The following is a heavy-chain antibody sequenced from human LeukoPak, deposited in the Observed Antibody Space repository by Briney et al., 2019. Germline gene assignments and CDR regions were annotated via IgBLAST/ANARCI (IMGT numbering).Heavy chain of an antibody. CDR2: INHSGST. D-gene: IGHD3-22*01. CDR1: GGSFSGYY. V-gene: IGHV4-34*01. J-gene: IGHJ3*02. CDR3: ARDSYNYNDSSGPDAFDI. Sequence: SETLSLTCAVYGGSFSGYYWSWIRQPPGKGLEWIGEINHSGSTNYNPSLKSRVTISVDTSKNQFSLKLSSVTAADTAVYYCARDSYNYNDSSGPDAFDIWGQGKMVTVSS.